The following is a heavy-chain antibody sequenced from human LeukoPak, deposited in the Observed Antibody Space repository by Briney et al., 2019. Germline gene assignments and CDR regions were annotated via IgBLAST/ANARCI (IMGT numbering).Heavy chain of an antibody. J-gene: IGHJ4*02. CDR3: AKIYGDFIPFDF. D-gene: IGHD4-17*01. Sequence: GGSLRLSCAASGFTFSSYAMSWVRQAPGKGLEWVSIISGSGDSTYYADSVKGRFTISRGNSKNTLYLQVNSLRAEDTAVYYCAKIYGDFIPFDFWGQGTLVTVSS. V-gene: IGHV3-23*01. CDR2: ISGSGDST. CDR1: GFTFSSYA.